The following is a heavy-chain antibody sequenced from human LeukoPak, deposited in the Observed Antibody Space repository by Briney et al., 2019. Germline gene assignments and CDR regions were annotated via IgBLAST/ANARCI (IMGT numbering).Heavy chain of an antibody. CDR1: GFTFSDYY. CDR2: ISSSSSYT. V-gene: IGHV3-11*06. CDR3: ARDFTVRFDY. Sequence: GRSLRLSCAASGFTFSDYYMSWIRQAPGKGLEWVSYISSSSSYTNYADSVKGRFTISRDNAKNSLYLQMNSLRAEDTAVYYCARDFTVRFDYWGQGTLVTVSS. J-gene: IGHJ4*02.